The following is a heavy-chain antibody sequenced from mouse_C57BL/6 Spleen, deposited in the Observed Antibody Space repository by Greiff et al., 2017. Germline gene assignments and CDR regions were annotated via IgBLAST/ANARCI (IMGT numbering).Heavy chain of an antibody. Sequence: DVKLVESGGGLVQPGGSLSLSCAASGFTFTDYYMSWVRQPPGKALEWLGFIRNKANGYTTEYSASVKGRFTISRDNSQSILYLQMNALRAEDSATYYCARYIFSGTGAMDYWGQGTSVTVSS. D-gene: IGHD4-1*01. J-gene: IGHJ4*01. CDR1: GFTFTDYY. CDR3: ARYIFSGTGAMDY. V-gene: IGHV7-3*01. CDR2: IRNKANGYTT.